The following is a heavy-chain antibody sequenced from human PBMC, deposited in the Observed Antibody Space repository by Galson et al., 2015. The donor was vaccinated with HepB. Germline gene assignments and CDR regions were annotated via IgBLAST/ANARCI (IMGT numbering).Heavy chain of an antibody. CDR2: IYSGGRT. CDR1: GFTVSSNY. CDR3: ARGDAYCGGDCYLDY. V-gene: IGHV3-53*01. Sequence: SLRLSCAASGFTVSSNYMSWVRQAPGKGLEWVSVIYSGGRTYYADSVKGRFTISRDNSKNTLYLQMNSLRAEDTAVYYCARGDAYCGGDCYLDYWGQGTLVTVSS. D-gene: IGHD2-21*02. J-gene: IGHJ4*02.